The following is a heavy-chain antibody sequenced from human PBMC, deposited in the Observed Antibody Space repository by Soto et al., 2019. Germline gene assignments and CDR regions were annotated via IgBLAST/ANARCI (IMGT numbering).Heavy chain of an antibody. V-gene: IGHV1-69*01. CDR2: IIPICGTA. J-gene: IGHJ6*02. D-gene: IGHD3-3*01. CDR1: GGTFSSYA. Sequence: QVQLVQSGAEVKKPGSSVKVSCKASGGTFSSYAISWVRQAPGQGLEWMGGIIPICGTANYAHKFQGRVTITADESTSTAYMELSSLRSEDTAVYYCARAISNYDFYGMDVWGQGTTVTVSS. CDR3: ARAISNYDFYGMDV.